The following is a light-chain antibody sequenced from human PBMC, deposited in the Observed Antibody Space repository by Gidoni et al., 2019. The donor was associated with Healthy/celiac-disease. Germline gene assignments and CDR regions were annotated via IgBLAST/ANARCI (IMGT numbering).Light chain of an antibody. CDR2: EAS. V-gene: IGKV3-11*01. CDR1: QSVSSY. CDR3: KQRRNGPRIT. Sequence: IVLTHSPATLSLSPGQRATLSCMASQSVSSYLPWYQQTPGQAPRLLIYEASNRATGIPGRFSGSGSGTDFTLTISRLEPEDFGVYYCKQRRNGPRITCGQGTRLEIK. J-gene: IGKJ5*01.